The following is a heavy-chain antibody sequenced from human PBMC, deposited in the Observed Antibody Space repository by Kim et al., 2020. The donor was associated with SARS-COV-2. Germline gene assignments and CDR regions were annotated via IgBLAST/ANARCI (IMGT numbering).Heavy chain of an antibody. V-gene: IGHV1-69*13. D-gene: IGHD6-19*01. CDR3: ARLGGGHSSGWSSYYYYGMDV. J-gene: IGHJ6*02. CDR1: GGTFSSYA. CDR2: IIPIFGTA. Sequence: SVNVSCKASGGTFSSYAISWVRQAPGQGLEWMGGIIPIFGTANYAQKFQGRVTITADESTSTAYMELSSLRSEDTAVYYCARLGGGHSSGWSSYYYYGMDVWGQGTTVTVSS.